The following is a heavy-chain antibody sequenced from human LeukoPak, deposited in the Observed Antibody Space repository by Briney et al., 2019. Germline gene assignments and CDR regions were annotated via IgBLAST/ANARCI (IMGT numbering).Heavy chain of an antibody. J-gene: IGHJ4*02. Sequence: GGSLRLSCAASGFTVSSNYMSWVRQAPGKGLEWVSYISSSSSTIYYADSVKGRFTISRDNAKNSLYLQMNSLRAEDTAVYYCARDRSYYGSGSFWDYWGQGTLVTVSS. D-gene: IGHD3-10*01. CDR2: ISSSSSTI. V-gene: IGHV3-48*01. CDR1: GFTVSSNY. CDR3: ARDRSYYGSGSFWDY.